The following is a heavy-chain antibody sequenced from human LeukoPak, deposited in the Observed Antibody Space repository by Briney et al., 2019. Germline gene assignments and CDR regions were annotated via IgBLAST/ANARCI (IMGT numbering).Heavy chain of an antibody. D-gene: IGHD3-3*01. V-gene: IGHV3-7*01. CDR1: RFTLSTYW. Sequence: GGSLRLSCAASRFTLSTYWMSWVRQAPGKGLEWEAHIKQDGSQEYYVDSVKGRFTISRDSAKNSLYLQMNSLRAEDTAVYYCARRVPYDSWSGPHYSDYWGQGTLVTVSS. J-gene: IGHJ4*02. CDR3: ARRVPYDSWSGPHYSDY. CDR2: IKQDGSQE.